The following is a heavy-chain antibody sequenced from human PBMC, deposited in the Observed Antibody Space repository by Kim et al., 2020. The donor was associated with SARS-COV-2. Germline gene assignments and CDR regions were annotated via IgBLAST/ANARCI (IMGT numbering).Heavy chain of an antibody. V-gene: IGHV5-51*01. J-gene: IGHJ4*02. Sequence: GESLKISCKGSGYSFTSYWIGWVRQMPGKGLEWMGIIYPGDSDTRYSPSFQGQVTISADKSISTAYLQWSSLKASDTAMYYGARTPAYSSGWDPHFDYWGQGTLVTVSS. CDR3: ARTPAYSSGWDPHFDY. CDR2: IYPGDSDT. D-gene: IGHD6-19*01. CDR1: GYSFTSYW.